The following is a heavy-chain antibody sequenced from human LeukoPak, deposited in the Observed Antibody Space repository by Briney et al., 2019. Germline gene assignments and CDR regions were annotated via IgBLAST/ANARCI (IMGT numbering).Heavy chain of an antibody. V-gene: IGHV3-21*01. Sequence: PGGSLRLSCAASGFTFSSYEMNWVRQAPGKGLEWVSAISRTSAYIYYSDSVKGRFTISRDNAKNSVYPQMDSLRAEDTAFYYCARDLVVMAATTGYYYYGMDVWGKGTTVTVSS. CDR2: ISRTSAYI. D-gene: IGHD2-15*01. CDR1: GFTFSSYE. CDR3: ARDLVVMAATTGYYYYGMDV. J-gene: IGHJ6*04.